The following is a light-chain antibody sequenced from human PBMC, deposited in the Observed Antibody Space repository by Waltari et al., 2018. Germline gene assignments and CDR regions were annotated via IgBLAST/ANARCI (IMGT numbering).Light chain of an antibody. CDR2: SNN. CDR3: AAWDASLNGWV. Sequence: QSVLTQPPSASGTPGQRVAISCSGTRSNIGSNSVHWYQQRPGTAPKLLTHSNNQRPSGVPDRCAGSKSGTSASLAISGLQSEDEAHYYCAAWDASLNGWVFGGGTKLTVL. CDR1: RSNIGSNS. J-gene: IGLJ3*02. V-gene: IGLV1-44*01.